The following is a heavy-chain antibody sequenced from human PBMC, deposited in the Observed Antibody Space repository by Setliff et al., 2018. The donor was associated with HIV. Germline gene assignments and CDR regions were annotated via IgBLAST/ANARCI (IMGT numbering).Heavy chain of an antibody. D-gene: IGHD6-19*01. CDR3: ARRAVAGTGGAFDI. V-gene: IGHV4-34*01. CDR2: INYSGST. J-gene: IGHJ3*02. CDR1: GGSFSGYY. Sequence: SETLSLTCAVYGGSFSGYYWSWIRQPPGKGLEWIGEINYSGSTNYNPSLKSRVTISVDTSKNQFSLKLSSVTAADTAVYYCARRAVAGTGGAFDIWGQGTMVTVSS.